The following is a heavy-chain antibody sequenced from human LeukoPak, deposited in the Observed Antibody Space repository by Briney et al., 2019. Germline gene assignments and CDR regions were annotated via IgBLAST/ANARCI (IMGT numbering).Heavy chain of an antibody. CDR1: GGSISNYY. D-gene: IGHD6-19*01. CDR2: INHSGST. Sequence: KPSQTLSLTCTVSGGSISNYYWSWIRQPPGKGLEWIGEINHSGSTNYNPSLKSRVTISVDTSKNQFSLKLSSVTAADTAVYYCARGRIAVAGTKVNGYFQHWGQGTLVTVSS. CDR3: ARGRIAVAGTKVNGYFQH. V-gene: IGHV4-34*01. J-gene: IGHJ1*01.